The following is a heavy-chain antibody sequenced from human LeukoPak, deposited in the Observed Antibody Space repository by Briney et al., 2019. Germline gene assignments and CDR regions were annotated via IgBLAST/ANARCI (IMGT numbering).Heavy chain of an antibody. CDR2: INPSGGST. V-gene: IGHV1-46*01. CDR1: GYTFTSYY. J-gene: IGHJ6*02. D-gene: IGHD2-2*01. Sequence: ASVKVSCKASGYTFTSYYMHWVRQAPGQGLEWMGIINPSGGSTSYAQKFQGRVTMTRDTSTSTVYMELSSLRPEDTAVYYCASWVVPAARGYYGMDVWGQGTTVTVSS. CDR3: ASWVVPAARGYYGMDV.